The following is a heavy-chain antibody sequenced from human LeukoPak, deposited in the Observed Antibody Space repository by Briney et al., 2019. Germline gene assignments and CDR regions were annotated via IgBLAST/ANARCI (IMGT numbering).Heavy chain of an antibody. CDR3: ARVRSYYDILTGYSPGNYMDV. V-gene: IGHV4-30-2*01. CDR2: IYHSGST. Sequence: SETLSLTCTVSGGSISSGGYYWSWIRQPPGKGLEWIGYIYHSGSTYYNPSLKSRVTISVDRSKNQFSLKLSSVTAADTAVYYCARVRSYYDILTGYSPGNYMDVWGKGTTVTVSS. D-gene: IGHD3-9*01. CDR1: GGSISSGGYY. J-gene: IGHJ6*03.